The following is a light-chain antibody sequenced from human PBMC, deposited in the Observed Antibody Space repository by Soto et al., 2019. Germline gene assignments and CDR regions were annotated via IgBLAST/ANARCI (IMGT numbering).Light chain of an antibody. J-gene: IGLJ3*02. CDR2: DVN. CDR1: SSDVGGYNY. V-gene: IGLV2-11*01. Sequence: QSALTQPRSVSGSPGQSVTISCTGTSSDVGGYNYVSWYQRRPGKAPQLMIYDVNKRPSGVPDRFSGSKSGNTASLTISGLQGEDEADYFCSSYADTYPVVFGGGTKLTVL. CDR3: SSYADTYPVV.